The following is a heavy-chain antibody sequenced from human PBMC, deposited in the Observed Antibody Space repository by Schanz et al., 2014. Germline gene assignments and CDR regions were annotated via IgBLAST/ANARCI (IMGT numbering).Heavy chain of an antibody. Sequence: QVQVVQSGAELKKPGASVKVSCKASGYTFSSHGIHWLRQAPGQSLEWMGWINTANGNAKYSANFQARVTNTRDTSATTAYMELTNLRSEDPAVYYCARDLPYCDGGKCYSDGFDIWGQGTLVTISS. CDR1: GYTFSSHG. J-gene: IGHJ3*02. CDR2: INTANGNA. V-gene: IGHV1-3*04. CDR3: ARDLPYCDGGKCYSDGFDI. D-gene: IGHD2-21*01.